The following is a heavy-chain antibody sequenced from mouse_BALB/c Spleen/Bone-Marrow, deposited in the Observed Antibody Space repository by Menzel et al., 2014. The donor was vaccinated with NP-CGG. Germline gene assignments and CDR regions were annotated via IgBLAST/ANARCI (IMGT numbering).Heavy chain of an antibody. V-gene: IGHV1S137*01. J-gene: IGHJ4*01. CDR2: ISTYYGDA. CDR1: GYTFTDYA. CDR3: ARSGKVRNAMDY. D-gene: IGHD2-14*01. Sequence: QVQLQQPGAELVRPGVSVKISCKGSGYTFTDYAMHWVKQSRAKSLEWIGVISTYYGDASYNQKFKGKATMTVDKSSSTAYMELARLTSEDSAIYYCARSGKVRNAMDYWGQGTSVTVSS.